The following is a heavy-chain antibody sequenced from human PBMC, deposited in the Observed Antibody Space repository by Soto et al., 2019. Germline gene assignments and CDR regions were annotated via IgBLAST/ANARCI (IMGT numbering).Heavy chain of an antibody. V-gene: IGHV4-59*08. Sequence: SETLSLTCTVSGGSISSYYWSWIRQPPGKGLEWIGYIYYSGSTNYNPSLKSRVTILVDTSKNQFSLKLSSVTAADTAVYYCGRPIAVAGLDAFDIWGQGTMVTVSS. J-gene: IGHJ3*02. CDR1: GGSISSYY. CDR3: GRPIAVAGLDAFDI. CDR2: IYYSGST. D-gene: IGHD6-19*01.